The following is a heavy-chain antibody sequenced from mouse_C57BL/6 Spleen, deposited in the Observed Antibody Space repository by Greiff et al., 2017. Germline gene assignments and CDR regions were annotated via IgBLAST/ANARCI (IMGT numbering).Heavy chain of an antibody. CDR3: ARSPYCDV. J-gene: IGHJ1*03. CDR1: GYTFTDYN. CDR2: INPNNGGT. Sequence: VQLQQSGPELVKPGASVKIPCKASGYTFTDYNMDWVKQSHGKSLEWIGDINPNNGGTIYNQKFKGKATLTVDKSSSTAYMELRSLTSEDTAVYYCARSPYCDVWGTGTTVTVSS. V-gene: IGHV1-18*01.